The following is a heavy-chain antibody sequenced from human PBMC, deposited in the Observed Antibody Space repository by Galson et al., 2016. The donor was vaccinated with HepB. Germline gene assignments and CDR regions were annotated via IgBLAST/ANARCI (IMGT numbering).Heavy chain of an antibody. D-gene: IGHD1-26*01. V-gene: IGHV1-8*01. J-gene: IGHJ3*01. Sequence: SVKVSCKASGYTFTNNDINWVRQATGQGLEWMGWMNPNSGNTGYAQKFQGRVTMTRDTSISTAYMELSSLTSDDTAFYYCVRDEWGAARADDAFDVWGQGTMVIVSS. CDR3: VRDEWGAARADDAFDV. CDR2: MNPNSGNT. CDR1: GYTFTNND.